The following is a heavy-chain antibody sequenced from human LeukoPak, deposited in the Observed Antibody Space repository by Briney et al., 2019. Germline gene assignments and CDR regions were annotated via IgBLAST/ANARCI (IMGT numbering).Heavy chain of an antibody. CDR1: GGSISSSSYY. J-gene: IGHJ2*01. CDR3: ARGGSLWFVDWYFDL. V-gene: IGHV4-39*07. CDR2: IYYSGST. Sequence: SETLSLTCTVSGGSISSSSYYWGWIRQPPGKGLEWIGSIYYSGSTYYNPSLKSRVTISVDTSKNQFSLKLSSVTAADTAVYYCARGGSLWFVDWYFDLWGRGTLVTVSS. D-gene: IGHD3-10*01.